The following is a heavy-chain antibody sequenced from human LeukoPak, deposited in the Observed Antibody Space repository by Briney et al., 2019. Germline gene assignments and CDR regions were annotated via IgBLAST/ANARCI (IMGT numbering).Heavy chain of an antibody. Sequence: ASVKVSCKASGYTFTSYYMHWVRQAPGQGLEWMGIINPSGGSTTYAQKFQGRVTMTRDTSTSTVYMELSSLRSEDTAVYYCARDPSWGYGDYYYYYMDVWGKGTTVTVSS. CDR3: ARDPSWGYGDYYYYYMDV. D-gene: IGHD5-18*01. CDR1: GYTFTSYY. J-gene: IGHJ6*03. CDR2: INPSGGST. V-gene: IGHV1-46*01.